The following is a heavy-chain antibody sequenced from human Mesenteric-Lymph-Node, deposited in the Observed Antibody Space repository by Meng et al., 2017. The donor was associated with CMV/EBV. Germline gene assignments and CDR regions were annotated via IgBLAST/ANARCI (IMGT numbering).Heavy chain of an antibody. D-gene: IGHD2-2*02. CDR1: EFTFSNYW. J-gene: IGHJ4*02. Sequence: GGSLRLSCAASEFTFSNYWMSWVRQAPGKGLEWVAKIKQDESEKYYVDSVKGRFTISRDNSKNTLYLQMNSLRAEDTALYYCAKDNQGYCGSSSCYTSYFDYWGQGSLVTVSS. CDR3: AKDNQGYCGSSSCYTSYFDY. V-gene: IGHV3-7*03. CDR2: IKQDESEK.